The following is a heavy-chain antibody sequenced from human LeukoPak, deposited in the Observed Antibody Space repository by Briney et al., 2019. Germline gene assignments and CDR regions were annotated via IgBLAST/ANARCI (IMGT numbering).Heavy chain of an antibody. CDR2: IYYSGST. CDR3: ARHLKGYFDY. CDR1: GGSISSSSYY. V-gene: IGHV4-39*01. J-gene: IGHJ4*02. Sequence: SETLSLTCTVSGGSISSSSYYWGWIRQPPGKGLEWIGSIYYSGSTYYNPSLKSRVTISVDTSKNQFSLKLSSVTAADTAVYYCARHLKGYFDYWGQGTLVTVSS.